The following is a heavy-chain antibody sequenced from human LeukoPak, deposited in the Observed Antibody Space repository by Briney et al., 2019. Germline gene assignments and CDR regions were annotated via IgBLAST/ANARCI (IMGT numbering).Heavy chain of an antibody. CDR2: ISYDGSNK. CDR3: AREYSSSWYYFDY. D-gene: IGHD6-13*01. J-gene: IGHJ4*02. Sequence: PGGSLRLSCAASGFTFSSYAMHWVRQAPGKGLEWVAVISYDGSNKYYADSVKGRFTIPRDNSKNTLYLQMNSLRAEDTAVYYCAREYSSSWYYFDYWGQGTLVTVSS. CDR1: GFTFSSYA. V-gene: IGHV3-30-3*01.